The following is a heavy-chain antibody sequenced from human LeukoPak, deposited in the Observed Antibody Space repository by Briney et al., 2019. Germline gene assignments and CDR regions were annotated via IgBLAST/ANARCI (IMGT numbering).Heavy chain of an antibody. D-gene: IGHD2-2*01. CDR1: GYTFTSYD. CDR3: ASTVVPAAIYWLRYYYYYGMDV. J-gene: IGHJ6*02. Sequence: ASVKVSCKASGYTFTSYDINWVRQATGQGLEWMGWMNPNSGNTGYAQKFQGRVTMTRNTSISTAYMELSSLRYEDTAVYYCASTVVPAAIYWLRYYYYYGMDVWGQGTTVTVSS. CDR2: MNPNSGNT. V-gene: IGHV1-8*01.